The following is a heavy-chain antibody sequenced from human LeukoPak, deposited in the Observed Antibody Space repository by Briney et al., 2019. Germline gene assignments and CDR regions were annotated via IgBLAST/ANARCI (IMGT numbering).Heavy chain of an antibody. Sequence: PSQTLSLTCAISRDSVSSNSVAWNWIRQTPSRGLEWLGRTYYRSQWHYDYAVSVKSRIIINPDTSKNQFSLHLNSVTPEDTAVYYCAGSSIKSFDYWGQGTLVTVSS. CDR3: AGSSIKSFDY. CDR2: TYYRSQWHY. CDR1: RDSVSSNSVA. V-gene: IGHV6-1*01. J-gene: IGHJ4*02.